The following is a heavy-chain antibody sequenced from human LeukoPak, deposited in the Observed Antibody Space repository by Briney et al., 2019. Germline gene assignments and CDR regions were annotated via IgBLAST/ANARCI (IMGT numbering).Heavy chain of an antibody. CDR3: ARLFYYESSGYNYYGVDV. CDR1: GGSISSYY. D-gene: IGHD3-22*01. CDR2: IYYSGST. V-gene: IGHV4-59*08. J-gene: IGHJ6*02. Sequence: SETLSLTCTVSGGSISSYYWSWIRQPPGKGLEWIGYIYYSGSTNYNPSLKSRVTISVDTSKKQFSLKLSSVTAADMAVYYCARLFYYESSGYNYYGVDVWGQGTTVTVSS.